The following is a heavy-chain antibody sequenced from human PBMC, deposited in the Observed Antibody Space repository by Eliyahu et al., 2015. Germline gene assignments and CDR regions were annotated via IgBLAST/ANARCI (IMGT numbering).Heavy chain of an antibody. Sequence: EMQLVESGGGWVQPGGSLRLSCVGSRRSFNNYEVNWVRQAPGKGLEWVAYISSGGGLIYYADPVKGRFTISRDSAKSSVFLQMNNLRAEDTAVYYCATALGFLEWLDYWGQGTLVTVSS. J-gene: IGHJ4*02. V-gene: IGHV3-48*03. CDR3: ATALGFLEWLDY. CDR1: RRSFNNYE. D-gene: IGHD3-3*01. CDR2: ISSGGGLI.